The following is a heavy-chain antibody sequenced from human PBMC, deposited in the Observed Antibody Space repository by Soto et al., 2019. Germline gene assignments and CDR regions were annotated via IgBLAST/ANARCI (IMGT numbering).Heavy chain of an antibody. CDR3: ARDGSGSYYNFDY. Sequence: GESLRLSCAASGFTFSSYGMHWVRQAPGKGLEWVAVIWYDGSNKYYADSVKGRFTISRDNYKNTLYLQMNSLRAEDTAVYYCARDGSGSYYNFDYWGQGTLVTVSS. D-gene: IGHD3-10*01. CDR2: IWYDGSNK. V-gene: IGHV3-33*01. CDR1: GFTFSSYG. J-gene: IGHJ4*02.